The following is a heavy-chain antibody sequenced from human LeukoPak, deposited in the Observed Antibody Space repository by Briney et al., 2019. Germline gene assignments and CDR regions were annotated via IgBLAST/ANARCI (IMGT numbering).Heavy chain of an antibody. CDR3: ARDYLGGEGFDP. Sequence: SVKVSCKASGGTLSSYAISWVRQAPGQGLEWMGGIIPIFGTANYAQKFQGRVTITADESTSTAYMELSSLRSEDTAVYYCARDYLGGEGFDPWGQGTLVTVSS. D-gene: IGHD2-15*01. CDR1: GGTLSSYA. J-gene: IGHJ5*02. CDR2: IIPIFGTA. V-gene: IGHV1-69*13.